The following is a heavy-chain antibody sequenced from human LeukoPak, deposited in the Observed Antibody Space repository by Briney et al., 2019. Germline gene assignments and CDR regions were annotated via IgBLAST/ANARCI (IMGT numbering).Heavy chain of an antibody. D-gene: IGHD4-17*01. CDR3: ARYPMTTVTTGDYFDY. CDR1: GGSFSGYY. CDR2: IYYSGST. Sequence: SETLSLTCAVYGGSFSGYYWSWIRQPPGKGLEWIGYIYYSGSTNYNPSLKSRVTISVDTSKNQFSLKLSSVTAADTAVYYCARYPMTTVTTGDYFDYWGQGTLVTVSS. J-gene: IGHJ4*02. V-gene: IGHV4-59*01.